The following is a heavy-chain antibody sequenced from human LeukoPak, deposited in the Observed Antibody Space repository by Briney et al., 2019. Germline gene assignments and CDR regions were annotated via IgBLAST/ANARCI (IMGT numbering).Heavy chain of an antibody. Sequence: GGSLRLSCTVSGFTVSSDSMSWVRQAPGKGLEWVSFIYSGGSTHYSDSVKGRFTISRDNPKNTLYLQMNSLRAEDTAVYYCARRAGAYSHPYDYWGQGTLVTVSS. J-gene: IGHJ4*02. D-gene: IGHD4/OR15-4a*01. CDR3: ARRAGAYSHPYDY. V-gene: IGHV3-53*01. CDR2: IYSGGST. CDR1: GFTVSSDS.